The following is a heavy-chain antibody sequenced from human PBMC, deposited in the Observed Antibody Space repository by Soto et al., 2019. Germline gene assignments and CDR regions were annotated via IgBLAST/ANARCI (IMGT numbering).Heavy chain of an antibody. CDR3: AKSMYNWNDGFFDY. D-gene: IGHD1-1*01. CDR1: GFTFTSYG. Sequence: QVLLVESGGGVLQPGRSLRLSCAASGFTFTSYGMHWVRQAPGKGLEWVAIISYDGINKYYANSVKGRFTISRDNSKNTLYLKMNSLRAGDTAVYYCAKSMYNWNDGFFDYWGQGTLVTVSS. J-gene: IGHJ4*02. CDR2: ISYDGINK. V-gene: IGHV3-30*18.